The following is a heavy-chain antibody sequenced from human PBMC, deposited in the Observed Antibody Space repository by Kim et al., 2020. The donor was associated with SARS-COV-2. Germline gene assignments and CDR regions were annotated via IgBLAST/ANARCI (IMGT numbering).Heavy chain of an antibody. J-gene: IGHJ6*04. CDR2: ISSNGSTI. D-gene: IGHD5-18*01. Sequence: GGSLRLSCVASGFTFTDYYMSWIRQAPGKGLEWVAYISSNGSTIYYADSVKGRFTISRDNAKNSLYLQMNSLRAEDTAVYYCATDTAKVYYSYYGKDVWGGGTGVPVSS. CDR1: GFTFTDYY. V-gene: IGHV3-11*01. CDR3: ATDTAKVYYSYYGKDV.